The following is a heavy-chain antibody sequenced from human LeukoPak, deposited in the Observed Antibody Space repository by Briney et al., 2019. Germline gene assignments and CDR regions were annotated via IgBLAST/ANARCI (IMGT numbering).Heavy chain of an antibody. Sequence: SQTLSLTCSVSGGSISSSAYHWSWLRQHPGKGLEWIGYIYYTGRTYYSPSLKSRVTISLDTSKNQFSLNLSSLTAADTAVYYCASGEVRHGLQVDYGGQGTLVAVS. J-gene: IGHJ4*02. D-gene: IGHD3/OR15-3a*01. CDR1: GGSISSSAYH. CDR3: ASGEVRHGLQVDY. V-gene: IGHV4-31*03. CDR2: IYYTGRT.